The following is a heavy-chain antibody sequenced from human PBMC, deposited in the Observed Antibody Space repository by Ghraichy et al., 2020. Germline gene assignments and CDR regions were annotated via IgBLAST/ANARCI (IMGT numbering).Heavy chain of an antibody. V-gene: IGHV4-59*01. D-gene: IGHD3-10*01. CDR3: TRVTMVRGVDDYYYYGMDV. CDR1: GGPISGFY. Sequence: SETLSLTCTVSGGPISGFYWSWIRQPPGQGLEWIGHMHTRGSSNYNPSLKSRVTISVDTSTNQFSLKLNSVTAADTAVYYCTRVTMVRGVDDYYYYGMDVWGQGTTVTVS. CDR2: MHTRGSS. J-gene: IGHJ6*02.